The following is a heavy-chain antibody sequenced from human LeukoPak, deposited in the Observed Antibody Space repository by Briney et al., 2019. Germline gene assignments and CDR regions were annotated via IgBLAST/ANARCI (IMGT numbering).Heavy chain of an antibody. CDR3: AKVLYSSGWYSYYFDY. CDR2: ISGSGGST. CDR1: GFTFSSYA. V-gene: IGHV3-23*01. Sequence: GGSLRLSCAASGFTFSSYAMSWVRQAPGKGLEWVSAISGSGGSTYYADSVKGRFTISRDTSKNTLYLQMNSLRAEDTAVYYCAKVLYSSGWYSYYFDYWGQGTLVTVSS. D-gene: IGHD6-19*01. J-gene: IGHJ4*02.